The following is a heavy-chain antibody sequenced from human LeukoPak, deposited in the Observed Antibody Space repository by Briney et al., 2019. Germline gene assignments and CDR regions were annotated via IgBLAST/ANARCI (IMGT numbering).Heavy chain of an antibody. V-gene: IGHV3-23*01. J-gene: IGHJ5*02. CDR1: GFTFSTYD. D-gene: IGHD4-11*01. CDR3: ARDLTVTSTCWFDR. Sequence: PGGCLRLSCAASGFTFSTYDMSGARQAPGKGLEGVSVISGSGSSTYYADSVKGRFTISRDNYKNTLYLQMNSLRAEDTSMYYCARDLTVTSTCWFDRWGQGTLVTVSS. CDR2: ISGSGSST.